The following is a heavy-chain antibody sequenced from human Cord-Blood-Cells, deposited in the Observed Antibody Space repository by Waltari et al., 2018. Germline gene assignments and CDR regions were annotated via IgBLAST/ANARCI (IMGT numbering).Heavy chain of an antibody. Sequence: QLQLQESGPGLVKPSETLSLTCTVSGGSISSSSSYCGWIRQPPGKGLGWIGSIYYSGSTYYNPSLKSRVTISVDTSKNQFSLKLSSVTAADTAVYYCARKATGVRFDYWGQGTLVTVSS. CDR1: GGSISSSSSY. CDR2: IYYSGST. CDR3: ARKATGVRFDY. D-gene: IGHD7-27*01. V-gene: IGHV4-39*01. J-gene: IGHJ4*02.